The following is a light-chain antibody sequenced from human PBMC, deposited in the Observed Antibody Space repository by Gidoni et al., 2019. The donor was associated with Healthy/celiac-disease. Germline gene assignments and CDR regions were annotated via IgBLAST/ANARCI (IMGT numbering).Light chain of an antibody. CDR1: QDISNY. CDR3: QQYDNLPSLT. V-gene: IGKV1-33*01. J-gene: IGKJ4*01. Sequence: DIQMPQSPSSLSASVGDRVTITCQSSQDISNYLNWYQQKPGKAPKLLIYEASNLETGVPSRFSGSGSGTDFTFTISSLQPEDIATYYCQQYDNLPSLTFGGGTKVEIK. CDR2: EAS.